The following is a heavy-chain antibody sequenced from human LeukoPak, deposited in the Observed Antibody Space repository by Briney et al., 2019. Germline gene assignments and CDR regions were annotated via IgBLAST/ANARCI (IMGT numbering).Heavy chain of an antibody. CDR2: INHSGST. J-gene: IGHJ6*03. D-gene: IGHD1-26*01. Sequence: PSGTLSLTCAVYGGSFSGYYWSWIRQPPGKGLEWIGEINHSGSTNYNPSLKSRVTISVDTSKNQFSLKLSSVAAADTAVYYCARARSGSYYYYYYYMDVWGKGTTVTVSS. CDR3: ARARSGSYYYYYYYMDV. V-gene: IGHV4-34*01. CDR1: GGSFSGYY.